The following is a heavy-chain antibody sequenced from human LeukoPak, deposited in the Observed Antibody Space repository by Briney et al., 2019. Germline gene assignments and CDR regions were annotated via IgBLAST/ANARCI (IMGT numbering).Heavy chain of an antibody. CDR1: GGSISSGDYY. J-gene: IGHJ4*02. CDR2: IYYSGST. V-gene: IGHV4-30-4*01. D-gene: IGHD3-9*01. Sequence: PSETLSPTCTVSGGSISSGDYYWSWIRQPPGKGLEWIGYIYYSGSTYYNPSLKSRVTISVDTSKNQFSLKLSSVTAADTAVYYCARERATRELRYFDRTWYFDYWGQGTLVTVSS. CDR3: ARERATRELRYFDRTWYFDY.